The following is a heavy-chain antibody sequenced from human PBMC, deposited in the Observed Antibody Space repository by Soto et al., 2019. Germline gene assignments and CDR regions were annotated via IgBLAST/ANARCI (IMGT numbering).Heavy chain of an antibody. D-gene: IGHD3-22*01. Sequence: QVHLVQSGAEVRKPGASVKVSCKASGYVFTNNVISWVRQAPGQGLEWMGWISTYNQNTNYAQKFRGKVTMPTDTRANTACMELRSLRSDDSAVYYCARVVALVLYYHDRSGYSWAFDVWGQGTMVTVSS. CDR3: ARVVALVLYYHDRSGYSWAFDV. J-gene: IGHJ3*01. CDR1: GYVFTNNV. CDR2: ISTYNQNT. V-gene: IGHV1-18*01.